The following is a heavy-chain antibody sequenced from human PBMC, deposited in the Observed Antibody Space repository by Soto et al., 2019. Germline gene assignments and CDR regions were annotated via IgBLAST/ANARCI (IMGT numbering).Heavy chain of an antibody. CDR3: ARDRTAVAVVWFDP. Sequence: SVKVSCKASGGTFSSYAISWVRQAPGQGLEWMGGIIPIFGTANYAQKFQGRVTITADKSTSTAYMELSSLRSEDAAVYYCARDRTAVAVVWFDPWGQGTLVTVSS. V-gene: IGHV1-69*06. CDR1: GGTFSSYA. J-gene: IGHJ5*02. CDR2: IIPIFGTA. D-gene: IGHD6-19*01.